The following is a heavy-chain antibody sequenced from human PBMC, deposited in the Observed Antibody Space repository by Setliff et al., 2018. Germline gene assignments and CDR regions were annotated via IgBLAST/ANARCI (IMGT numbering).Heavy chain of an antibody. Sequence: PSETLSLTCAVYGGSFSGYYWSWIRQPAGKGLEWIGRIYTSGSTSYNPSLKSRVTISADSSKNKFSLKLSSVTAADTAIYFCARGYMFDPWGQGTRVTVSS. CDR1: GGSFSGYY. D-gene: IGHD5-12*01. CDR3: ARGYMFDP. J-gene: IGHJ5*02. CDR2: IYTSGST. V-gene: IGHV4-59*10.